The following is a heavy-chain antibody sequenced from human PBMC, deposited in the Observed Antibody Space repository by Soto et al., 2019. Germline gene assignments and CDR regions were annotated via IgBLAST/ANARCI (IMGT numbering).Heavy chain of an antibody. CDR1: GFTCRSYA. CDR2: ITGSGVTT. D-gene: IGHD3-22*01. V-gene: IGHV3-23*01. Sequence: GSLRLSCAAAGFTCRSYAMNWVRQAPGKGLEWVSRITGSGVTTYYANSVKGRFTISRDNSNNTLSLQMNSLRAEDTAVYYCAKDLLHTYSYDSSGFFDYWGQGTLVTVSS. CDR3: AKDLLHTYSYDSSGFFDY. J-gene: IGHJ4*02.